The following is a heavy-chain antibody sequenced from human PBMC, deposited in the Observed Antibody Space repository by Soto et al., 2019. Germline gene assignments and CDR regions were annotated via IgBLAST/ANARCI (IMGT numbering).Heavy chain of an antibody. D-gene: IGHD2-15*01. Sequence: SETLSLTCTVSGGSISSGDYYWSWIRQPPGKGLEWIGYIYYSGSTYYNPSLKSRVTISVDTSKNQFSLKLSSVTAADTAVYYCARDRALEVHRVVAATGRGWFDPWGQGTLVTVSP. CDR3: ARDRALEVHRVVAATGRGWFDP. CDR1: GGSISSGDYY. CDR2: IYYSGST. J-gene: IGHJ5*02. V-gene: IGHV4-30-4*01.